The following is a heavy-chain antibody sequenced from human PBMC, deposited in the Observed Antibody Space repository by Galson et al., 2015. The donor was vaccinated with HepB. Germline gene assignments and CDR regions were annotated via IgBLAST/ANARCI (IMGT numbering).Heavy chain of an antibody. V-gene: IGHV3-9*01. J-gene: IGHJ3*02. D-gene: IGHD4-23*01. Sequence: SLRLSCAASGFTFDDYAMHWVRQAPGKGLEWVSGISWNSGSIGYADSVKGRFTISRDNAKNSLYLQMNSLRAEDTALYYCAKDLLLLRWGDAFDIWGQGTMVTVSS. CDR2: ISWNSGSI. CDR3: AKDLLLLRWGDAFDI. CDR1: GFTFDDYA.